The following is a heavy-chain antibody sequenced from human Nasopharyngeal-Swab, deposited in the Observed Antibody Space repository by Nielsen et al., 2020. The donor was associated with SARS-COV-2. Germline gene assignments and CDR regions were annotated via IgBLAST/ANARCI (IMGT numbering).Heavy chain of an antibody. CDR2: ISYDGSNE. CDR3: AKDVHGDYGGIDY. CDR1: GFTFSSSG. Sequence: GGSLRLSCAASGFTFSSSGMDWVRQAPGKGLEWVAVISYDGSNEYYGDSVQGRFTISRDNSKNTLYLQMNSLRVDDTAVYYCAKDVHGDYGGIDYCGQGILVTVSS. J-gene: IGHJ4*02. V-gene: IGHV3-30*18. D-gene: IGHD4-17*01.